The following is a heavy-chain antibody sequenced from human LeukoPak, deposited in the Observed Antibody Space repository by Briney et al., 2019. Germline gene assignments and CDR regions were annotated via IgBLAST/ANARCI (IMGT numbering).Heavy chain of an antibody. CDR1: GFTVSSNY. CDR2: IYSGGST. Sequence: GGSLRLSCAASGFTVSSNYMSWVRQAPGKGLEWVSVIYSGGSTYYADSVKGRFTISRDNSKNTLYLQMNSLRAEDTAVYYCAGFRESPWYFDYWGQGTLVTVSS. V-gene: IGHV3-53*01. CDR3: AGFRESPWYFDY. D-gene: IGHD3-10*01. J-gene: IGHJ4*02.